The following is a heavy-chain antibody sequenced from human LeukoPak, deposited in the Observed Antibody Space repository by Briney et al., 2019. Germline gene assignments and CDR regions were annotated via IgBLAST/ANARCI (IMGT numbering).Heavy chain of an antibody. Sequence: PSETLSLTCAVYGGSFSGYYWSWIRQPPGKGLEWIGEINHSGSTNYNPSLKSRVTISVDTSKNQFSLKLSSVTAADTAVYYCARGQNKLEESNVAYYYDSSGYYLHYWGQGTLVTVSS. CDR1: GGSFSGYY. D-gene: IGHD3-22*01. V-gene: IGHV4-34*01. CDR2: INHSGST. J-gene: IGHJ4*02. CDR3: ARGQNKLEESNVAYYYDSSGYYLHY.